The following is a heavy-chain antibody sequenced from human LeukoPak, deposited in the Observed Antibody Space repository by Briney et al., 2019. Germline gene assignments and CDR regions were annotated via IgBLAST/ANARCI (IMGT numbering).Heavy chain of an antibody. Sequence: GGSLRLSCVASGFTFSDYAMNWVRQAPGKGLEWVSTFKTNSGQVYHAESVRGRFTISRDNSKNTVYLQMGSLRAEDTALYYCARSVPDYTRFDYWGQGALVTVSP. CDR2: FKTNSGQV. D-gene: IGHD4-4*01. J-gene: IGHJ4*02. CDR3: ARSVPDYTRFDY. CDR1: GFTFSDYA. V-gene: IGHV3-23*01.